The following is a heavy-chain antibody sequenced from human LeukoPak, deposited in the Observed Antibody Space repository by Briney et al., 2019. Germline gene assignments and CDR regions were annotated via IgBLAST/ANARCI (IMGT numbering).Heavy chain of an antibody. D-gene: IGHD2-2*01. CDR2: ISYDGSNK. J-gene: IGHJ4*02. CDR3: AKEIVSTSAGGFDY. V-gene: IGHV3-30*18. Sequence: GGSLRLSCAASGFTFSYFGMHWVRQAPGKGLEWVAVISYDGSNKYYADSVKGRFTISRDNSKNTLYLQMNSLRTEDTAVYYCAKEIVSTSAGGFDYWGQGTLVTVSS. CDR1: GFTFSYFG.